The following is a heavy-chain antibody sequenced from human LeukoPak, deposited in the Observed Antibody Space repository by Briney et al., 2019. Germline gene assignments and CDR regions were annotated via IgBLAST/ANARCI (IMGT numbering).Heavy chain of an antibody. CDR3: SRGSVDTNGYRYYLNY. CDR2: IKQDGSVK. D-gene: IGHD2-8*01. V-gene: IGHV3-7*01. CDR1: GFTFSNYW. Sequence: GGSLRLSCAASGFTFSNYWMSWVRQAPGKGLEWVANIKQDGSVKYYVDSVRGRFTISRDSAKNSLYLEMDSLRAEDTAVYYCSRGSVDTNGYRYYLNYWGQGTLVTVSS. J-gene: IGHJ4*02.